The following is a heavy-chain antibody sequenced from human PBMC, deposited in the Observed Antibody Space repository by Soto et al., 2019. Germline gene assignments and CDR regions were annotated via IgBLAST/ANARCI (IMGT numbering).Heavy chain of an antibody. CDR2: IIPIFGTA. Sequence: SLKLSCKAAGGGFSSYAISWVRQAPGQGLEWMGGIIPIFGTADYAQKFQGRVTITADESTSTAYMELSSLRSEDTAVYYCAKDYGSGSWSDWFDPWGQGPLVTVSS. CDR3: AKDYGSGSWSDWFDP. V-gene: IGHV1-69*13. J-gene: IGHJ5*02. D-gene: IGHD3-10*01. CDR1: GGGFSSYA.